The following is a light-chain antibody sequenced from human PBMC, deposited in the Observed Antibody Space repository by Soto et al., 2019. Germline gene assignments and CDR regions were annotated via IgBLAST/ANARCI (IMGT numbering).Light chain of an antibody. CDR3: CSYAGSYSFV. J-gene: IGLJ1*01. CDR1: TSNIGATYH. V-gene: IGLV1-40*01. CDR2: GNS. Sequence: VLTQPPSVSAAPGQRVTISCTGSTSNIGATYHVHWYQQLPGTAPKLLIYGNSNRPSGVPDRFSGSKSGTSASLAITGLQAEDEADYYCCSYAGSYSFVFGTGTKVTVL.